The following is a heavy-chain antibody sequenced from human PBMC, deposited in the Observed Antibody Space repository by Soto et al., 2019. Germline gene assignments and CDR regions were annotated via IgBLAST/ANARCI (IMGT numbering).Heavy chain of an antibody. D-gene: IGHD3-9*01. V-gene: IGHV3-48*01. CDR2: ISSSSSTI. CDR3: ARLTIDYKHAFDI. CDR1: GFTFSSYS. J-gene: IGHJ3*02. Sequence: QPGGSLRLSCAASGFTFSSYSMNWVRQAPGKGLEWVSYISSSSSTIYYADSVKGRFTISRDNAKNSLYLQMNSLRAEDTAVYYCARLTIDYKHAFDIWGQGTMVTVSS.